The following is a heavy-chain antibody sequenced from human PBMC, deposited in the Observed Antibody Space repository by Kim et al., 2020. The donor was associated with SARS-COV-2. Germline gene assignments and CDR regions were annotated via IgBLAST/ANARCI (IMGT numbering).Heavy chain of an antibody. J-gene: IGHJ5*02. D-gene: IGHD3-22*01. V-gene: IGHV3-48*04. CDR2: ISSSSTI. CDR1: GFTFSSYS. CDR3: ARRRGYYYDDWFDP. Sequence: GGSLRLSCAASGFTFSSYSMNWVRQAPGKGLEWVSYISSSSTIYYADSVKGRFTISRDNAKNSLYLQMNSLRAEDTAVYYCARRRGYYYDDWFDPWGQGTLVTVSS.